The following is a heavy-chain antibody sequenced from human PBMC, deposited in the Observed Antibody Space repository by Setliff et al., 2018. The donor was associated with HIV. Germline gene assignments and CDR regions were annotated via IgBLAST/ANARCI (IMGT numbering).Heavy chain of an antibody. J-gene: IGHJ4*02. CDR2: IKSKIDGETT. CDR1: GFTFSDAW. Sequence: GGSLRLSCAGSGFTFSDAWITWVRQAPGKGLEWLGRIKSKIDGETTDYAAPVKGRFTISRDDSKNTVYLHMNSLKAEDTAVYYCIWSGSSGLYYFDHWGQGTLVTVSS. V-gene: IGHV3-15*01. CDR3: IWSGSSGLYYFDH. D-gene: IGHD3-22*01.